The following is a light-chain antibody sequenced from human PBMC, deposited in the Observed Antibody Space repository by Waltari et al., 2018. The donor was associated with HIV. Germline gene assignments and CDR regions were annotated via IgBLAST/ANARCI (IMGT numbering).Light chain of an antibody. J-gene: IGLJ2*01. Sequence: QAVVTQEPSLTVSPGGTVTLTCASSTGAVTSGHFPYWFPRRPAQAPNTPLYATSNRHPWTPARVSGSLLGDKAALTLTGAQCEDEADYFCLLSFNGVVVFGGGTSLTVL. CDR3: LLSFNGVVV. V-gene: IGLV7-46*01. CDR1: TGAVTSGHF. CDR2: ATS.